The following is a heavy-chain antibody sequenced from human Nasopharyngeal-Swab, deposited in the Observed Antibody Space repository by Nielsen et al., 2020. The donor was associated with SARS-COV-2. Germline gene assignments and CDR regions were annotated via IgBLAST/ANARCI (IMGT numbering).Heavy chain of an antibody. CDR2: INHSGST. J-gene: IGHJ5*02. V-gene: IGHV4-34*01. CDR1: GGSFSGYY. CDR3: ARGRLRYFDWLPRGGYWFDP. Sequence: ETLSLTCAVYGGSFSGYYWSWIRQPPGKGLEWIGEINHSGSTNYNPSLKSRVTISVDTSKNQFSLKLSSVTAADTAVYYCARGRLRYFDWLPRGGYWFDPWGQGTLVTVSS. D-gene: IGHD3-9*01.